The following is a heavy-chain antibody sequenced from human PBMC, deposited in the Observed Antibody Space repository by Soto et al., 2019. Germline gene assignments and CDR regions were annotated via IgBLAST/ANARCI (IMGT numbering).Heavy chain of an antibody. V-gene: IGHV1-69*01. CDR2: IKPISDIT. D-gene: IGHD4-4*01. Sequence: QIRLVQSGAEVQKPGSSVRVSCKASGDNFGRFTINWVRQAPGQGLEWMGGIKPISDITNYAQRLQGRVTFTEDASTSTVYLEMSSLRSEDTAMYYCARDPSTINKLIGVWFEPWGQGTLVTVSS. J-gene: IGHJ5*02. CDR1: GDNFGRFT. CDR3: ARDPSTINKLIGVWFEP.